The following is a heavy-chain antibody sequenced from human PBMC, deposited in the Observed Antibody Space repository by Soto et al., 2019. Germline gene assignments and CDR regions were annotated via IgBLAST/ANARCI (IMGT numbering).Heavy chain of an antibody. D-gene: IGHD4-4*01. CDR2: INAGNGNT. CDR1: GYTFTSYA. J-gene: IGHJ4*02. CDR3: ARVPPQYRNYVYFDY. Sequence: GASVKVSCKASGYTFTSYAMHWVRQAPGQRLEWMGWINAGNGNTKYSQKFQGRVTITRDTSASTAYMELSSLRSEDTAVYYCARVPPQYRNYVYFDYWGQGTLVTVSS. V-gene: IGHV1-3*01.